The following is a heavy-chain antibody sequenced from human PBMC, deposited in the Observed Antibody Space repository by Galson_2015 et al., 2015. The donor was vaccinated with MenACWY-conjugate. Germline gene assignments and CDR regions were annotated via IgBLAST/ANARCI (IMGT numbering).Heavy chain of an antibody. CDR2: IKSQTDGGKT. J-gene: IGHJ6*03. V-gene: IGHV3-15*01. CDR3: TTHKPDSWGGLLFHFYMDV. Sequence: SLRLSCAGSAFTFTNAYVSWVRQAPGKGLGCVGRIKSQTDGGKTDYAAPVKGRFTISRDDSKNTLYLQMSSLKIEDTAVYYCTTHKPDSWGGLLFHFYMDVWGKGTTVTVSS. D-gene: IGHD3-3*01. CDR1: AFTFTNAY.